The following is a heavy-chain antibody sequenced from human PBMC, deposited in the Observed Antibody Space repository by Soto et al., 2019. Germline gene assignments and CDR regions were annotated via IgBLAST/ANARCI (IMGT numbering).Heavy chain of an antibody. CDR3: AAEPMIVVVITTGHFQH. D-gene: IGHD3-22*01. Sequence: GGSLRLYCAASGFTFSSYAMSWVRQAPGKGLEWVSAISGSGGSTYYADSVKGLFTISRDNSKNTLYLQMNSLRAEDTAVYYCAAEPMIVVVITTGHFQHWGQGTLVTVSS. J-gene: IGHJ1*01. V-gene: IGHV3-23*01. CDR2: ISGSGGST. CDR1: GFTFSSYA.